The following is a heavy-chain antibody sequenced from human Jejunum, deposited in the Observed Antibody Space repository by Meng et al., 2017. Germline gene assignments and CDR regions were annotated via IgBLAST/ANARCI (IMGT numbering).Heavy chain of an antibody. CDR3: ESHTWCLYFFEF. CDR2: INAANGDT. CDR1: GYTFTDNA. Sequence: GSQGKGPGASCSHCWKASGYTFTDNAVQWVRQAPGQGLEWMGWINAANGDTKYTLKFQERITITRDTVARTAYIGLRSLKSEDTAVYYCESHTWCLYFFEFWGQGTLVTVSS. D-gene: IGHD2-15*01. V-gene: IGHV1-3*01. J-gene: IGHJ4*02.